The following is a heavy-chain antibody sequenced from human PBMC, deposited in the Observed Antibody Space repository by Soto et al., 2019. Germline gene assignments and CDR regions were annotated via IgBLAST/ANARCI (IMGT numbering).Heavy chain of an antibody. V-gene: IGHV3-48*02. CDR3: AKLRGYSYGLWSPIDY. D-gene: IGHD5-18*01. CDR1: GFTLSIYS. J-gene: IGHJ4*02. CDR2: ISSSSSTI. Sequence: GXSLGLSCAASGFTLSIYSVNWVHQAPGKGLEWVSYISSSSSTIYYADSVKGRFTISRDNAKNSLYLQMNSLRDEHTAVYYCAKLRGYSYGLWSPIDYWGQGTLVTVSS.